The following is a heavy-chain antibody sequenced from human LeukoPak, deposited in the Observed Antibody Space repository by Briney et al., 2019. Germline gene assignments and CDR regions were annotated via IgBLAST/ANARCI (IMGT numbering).Heavy chain of an antibody. V-gene: IGHV3-23*01. CDR3: AKLYSTYQNYYYYYYMDV. CDR2: ITGSGGST. Sequence: PGGSLRLSCAASGFTFSSYAMSWVRQAPGKGLEWVSAITGSGGSTYYADSVKGQFTISRDNSKNTLYLQMNSLRADDTAVYYCAKLYSTYQNYYYYYYMDVWGKGTTVTASS. CDR1: GFTFSSYA. D-gene: IGHD6-13*01. J-gene: IGHJ6*03.